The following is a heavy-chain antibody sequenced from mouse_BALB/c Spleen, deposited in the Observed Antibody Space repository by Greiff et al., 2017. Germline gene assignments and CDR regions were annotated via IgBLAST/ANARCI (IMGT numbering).Heavy chain of an antibody. J-gene: IGHJ4*01. CDR1: GYTFTSYW. Sequence: QVQLQQPGAELVKPGASVKLSCKASGYTFTSYWMHWVKQRPGQGLEWIGEINPSNGRTNYNEKFKSKATLTVDKSSSTAYMQLSSLTSEDSAVYYCARLSSYAMDYWGQGTSVTVSS. CDR3: ARLSSYAMDY. V-gene: IGHV1S81*02. CDR2: INPSNGRT.